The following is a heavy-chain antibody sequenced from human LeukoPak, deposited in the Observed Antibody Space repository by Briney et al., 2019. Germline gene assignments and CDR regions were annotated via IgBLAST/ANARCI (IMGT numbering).Heavy chain of an antibody. Sequence: SETLSLTCTVSRGSISISGYWGGWSRQTPGKGLDWIGIINYSGNTYYNPSLKSRVTMSVDTSKIQFSVKLGSVTAADTAMYYCTRHKQVVGSSEIDYWGQGMLVTVSS. CDR2: INYSGNT. CDR3: TRHKQVVGSSEIDY. CDR1: RGSISISGYW. J-gene: IGHJ4*02. V-gene: IGHV4-39*01. D-gene: IGHD1-26*01.